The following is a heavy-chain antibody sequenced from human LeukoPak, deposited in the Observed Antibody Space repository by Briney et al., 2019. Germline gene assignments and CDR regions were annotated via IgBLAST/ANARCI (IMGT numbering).Heavy chain of an antibody. V-gene: IGHV3-53*01. CDR1: GFTLNNNY. CDR3: TRDPTNEARRDF. D-gene: IGHD1-1*01. CDR2: IYSDGST. J-gene: IGHJ4*02. Sequence: GGSLRLSCAASGFTLNNNYFSWVRQAPGEGLEWVSAIYSDGSTYYADSVKGRFTISRDNSKNTVFLQMNSLRAGDTAMYYCTRDPTNEARRDFWGQGTLVIVSS.